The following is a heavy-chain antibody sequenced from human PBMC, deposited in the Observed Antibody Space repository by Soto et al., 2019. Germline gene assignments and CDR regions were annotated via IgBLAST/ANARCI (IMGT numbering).Heavy chain of an antibody. J-gene: IGHJ4*02. CDR1: GGTFSSYT. CDR3: ARYYCSGGSCSDY. Sequence: QVQLVQSGAEVKKPGSSVKVSCKASGGTFSSYTISWVRQAPGQGLEWMGRIIPILGIANYAQKFQGRVTITADKSTSTAYIELSSLRSEDTAVYYCARYYCSGGSCSDYWGQGTLVTVSS. D-gene: IGHD2-15*01. CDR2: IIPILGIA. V-gene: IGHV1-69*02.